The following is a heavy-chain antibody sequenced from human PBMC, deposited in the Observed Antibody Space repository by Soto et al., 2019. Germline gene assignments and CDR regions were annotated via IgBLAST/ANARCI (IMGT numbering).Heavy chain of an antibody. D-gene: IGHD2-2*02. Sequence: GASVKVSCKASGGTFSSYAISWVRQAPGQGLEWMGGIIPIFGTANYAQKFQGRVTITADESTSTAYMELSSLRSEDTAVYYCARVLLDPYCSSTSCYSASPSYYYYGMDVWGQGTTVTVSS. CDR2: IIPIFGTA. J-gene: IGHJ6*02. V-gene: IGHV1-69*13. CDR1: GGTFSSYA. CDR3: ARVLLDPYCSSTSCYSASPSYYYYGMDV.